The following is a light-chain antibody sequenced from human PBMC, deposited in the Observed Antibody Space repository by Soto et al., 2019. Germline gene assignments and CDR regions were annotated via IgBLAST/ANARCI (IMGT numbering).Light chain of an antibody. J-gene: IGLJ2*01. Sequence: QSVLTQPASVSGSPGQSITISCTGASSDVWIYNLVSWYQQHPGKAPKLILYEGSKRPSGVVNRFSGSKSGNTASLTISGXXXXXEXXXXFCAXAXSDTVVFGGGTKLTVL. CDR1: SSDVWIYNL. CDR2: EGS. V-gene: IGLV2-23*01. CDR3: CAXAXSDTVV.